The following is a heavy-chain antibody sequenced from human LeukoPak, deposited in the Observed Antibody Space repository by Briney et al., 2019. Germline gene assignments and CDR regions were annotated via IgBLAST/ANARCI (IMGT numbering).Heavy chain of an antibody. D-gene: IGHD3-16*01. Sequence: GGSLRLSCAASGFIFDDYAMHWVRQAPGKGLEWVSGITWNSDSIDYADSVKGRFTISRDNAKNSLYLQMNSLRAEDTALYYCAKDLYDYVWGSYGIDYWGQGTLVTVSS. J-gene: IGHJ4*02. CDR3: AKDLYDYVWGSYGIDY. CDR1: GFIFDDYA. V-gene: IGHV3-9*01. CDR2: ITWNSDSI.